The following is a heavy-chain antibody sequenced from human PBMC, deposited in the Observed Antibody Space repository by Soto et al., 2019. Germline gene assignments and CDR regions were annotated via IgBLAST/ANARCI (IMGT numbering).Heavy chain of an antibody. CDR3: ARDSDYCTGGSCYGNFDF. CDR1: GGSISSGTYY. V-gene: IGHV4-31*03. Sequence: QVQLQESGPGLVKPSQTLSLTCTVSGGSISSGTYYWTWVRQRPGEGLEWIGFISHSGRTYYHPSLKSRAAISVDTSENQFSLRLSSVTAADTAVYFCARDSDYCTGGSCYGNFDFWGQGTLVTVSS. CDR2: ISHSGRT. J-gene: IGHJ4*02. D-gene: IGHD2-15*01.